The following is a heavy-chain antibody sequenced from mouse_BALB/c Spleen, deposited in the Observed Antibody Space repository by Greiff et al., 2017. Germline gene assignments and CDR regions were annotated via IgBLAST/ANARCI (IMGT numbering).Heavy chain of an antibody. D-gene: IGHD2-3*01. CDR1: GYSITSDYA. Sequence: EVKLVESGPGLVKPSQSLSLTCTVTGYSITSDYAWNWIRQFPGNKLEWMGYISYSGSTSYNPSLKSRISITRDTSKNQFFLQLNSVTTEDTATYYCARYDGYLLAMDYWGQGTSVTVSS. CDR3: ARYDGYLLAMDY. J-gene: IGHJ4*01. CDR2: ISYSGST. V-gene: IGHV3-2*02.